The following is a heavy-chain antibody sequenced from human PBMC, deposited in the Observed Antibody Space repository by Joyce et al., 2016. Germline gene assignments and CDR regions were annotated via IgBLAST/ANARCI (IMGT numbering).Heavy chain of an antibody. CDR2: IYHNGKT. V-gene: IGHV4-38-2*01. CDR1: GDSISSGYF. D-gene: IGHD2/OR15-2a*01. Sequence: VQLQESGPGLVKPSETLSLTCDVSGDSISSGYFYGWVRQAPGKGLEWIANIYHNGKTYYNASLKSRVTISVDTSKNQLSLKLSSVTAADTTVYYCARYPQNVGFWGQGTLVIVSS. CDR3: ARYPQNVGF. J-gene: IGHJ4*02.